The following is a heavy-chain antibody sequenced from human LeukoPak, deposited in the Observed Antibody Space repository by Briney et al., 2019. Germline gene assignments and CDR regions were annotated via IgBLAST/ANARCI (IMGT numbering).Heavy chain of an antibody. CDR3: APVYSRVPPQSSIVVPVSYFDS. D-gene: IGHD3-16*02. CDR2: INHTGSA. Sequence: SETLSLTCAVSGGSLSDIVWAWVRQPPGKSLEWIAEINHTGSASYKSSLRSRVTISIDMSQKQFSLTVKSMTAADTAVYFCAPVYSRVPPQSSIVVPVSYFDSWGQGTLVTVSS. J-gene: IGHJ4*02. CDR1: GGSLSDIV. V-gene: IGHV4-34*01.